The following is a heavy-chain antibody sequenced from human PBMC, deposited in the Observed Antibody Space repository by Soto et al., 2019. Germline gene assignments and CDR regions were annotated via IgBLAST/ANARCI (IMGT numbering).Heavy chain of an antibody. CDR2: INHSGST. Sequence: SETLSLTCAVYGGSFSGYYWSWIRQPPGKGLEWIGEINHSGSTNYNPSLKSRVTISVDTSKNQFSLKLSSVTAADTAVYYCARDGTRAYYDFWSGYPRGFDPWGQGTLVTVSS. J-gene: IGHJ5*02. D-gene: IGHD3-3*01. V-gene: IGHV4-34*01. CDR3: ARDGTRAYYDFWSGYPRGFDP. CDR1: GGSFSGYY.